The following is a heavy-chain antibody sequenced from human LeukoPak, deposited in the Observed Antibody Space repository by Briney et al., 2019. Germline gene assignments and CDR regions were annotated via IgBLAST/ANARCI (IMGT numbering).Heavy chain of an antibody. CDR3: ARVSARSSWYWFDP. CDR2: ISAYNGNT. J-gene: IGHJ5*02. D-gene: IGHD6-13*01. CDR1: GYTFTSYG. Sequence: GASVKVSCKASGYTFTSYGISWVRQAPGQGLEWMGWISAYNGNTNYAQKLQGRVTMTTDTSTSTAYMELRSLRSDDTAVYYCARVSARSSWYWFDPWGQGTLVTVSS. V-gene: IGHV1-18*01.